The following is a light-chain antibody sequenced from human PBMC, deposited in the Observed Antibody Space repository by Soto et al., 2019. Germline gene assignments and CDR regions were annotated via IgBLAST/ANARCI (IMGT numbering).Light chain of an antibody. CDR3: SSYTTSSTPVV. V-gene: IGLV2-14*01. Sequence: QSALTQPASLSGSPGQSITISCTGTSSDIGAYDYVSWFQQHPGKAPKLMISEVNNRPSGVSNRFSGSKSGNTASLTISGLQAGDEADYYCSSYTTSSTPVVFGGGTKLTVL. CDR2: EVN. J-gene: IGLJ3*02. CDR1: SSDIGAYDY.